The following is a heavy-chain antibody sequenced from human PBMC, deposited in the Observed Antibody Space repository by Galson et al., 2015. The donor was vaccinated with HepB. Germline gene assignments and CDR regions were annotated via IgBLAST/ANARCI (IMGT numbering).Heavy chain of an antibody. D-gene: IGHD3-3*01. CDR2: IYPGDSDT. Sequence: QSGAEVKKPGESLKISCKGSGYGFTSYWIGWVRQMPGKGLEWMGIIYPGDSDTRYSPSFQGQVTISADKSISTAYLQWSSLKASDTAMYYCARRGRGFWSGYYTRRDYYYYGMDVWGQGTTVTVSS. CDR3: ARRGRGFWSGYYTRRDYYYYGMDV. V-gene: IGHV5-51*03. J-gene: IGHJ6*02. CDR1: GYGFTSYW.